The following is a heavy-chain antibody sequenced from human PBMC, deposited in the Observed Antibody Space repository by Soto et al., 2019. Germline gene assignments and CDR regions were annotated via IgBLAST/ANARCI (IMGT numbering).Heavy chain of an antibody. Sequence: QISLKESGPTLVKPTETLTLTCSFSGFSLSTSGVGVGWIRQPPGKALEWLGMIYWNVEKRYRPSLMNRLTITNDTPKNQVVLTLTDLDPVDTATYYCAHRRCSGGSCYFDYWGQGILVTVSS. CDR1: GFSLSTSGVG. J-gene: IGHJ4*02. CDR3: AHRRCSGGSCYFDY. D-gene: IGHD2-15*01. CDR2: IYWNVEK. V-gene: IGHV2-5*01.